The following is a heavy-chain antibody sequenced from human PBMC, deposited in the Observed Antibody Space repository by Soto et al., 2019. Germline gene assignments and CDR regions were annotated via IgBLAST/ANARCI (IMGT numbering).Heavy chain of an antibody. CDR2: ISGYNGNT. Sequence: QVQLVESGAEVKKPGASVKVSCKASGFTFNTYGISWVRQAPGQGLEWMGWISGYNGNTNYAQNLQGRVTMTTDTTTNTAYMELRSLRSDDTAVYYCARDREYYYDTSGTYDYHYALDVWGQGTTVTVSS. CDR1: GFTFNTYG. V-gene: IGHV1-18*04. D-gene: IGHD3-22*01. CDR3: ARDREYYYDTSGTYDYHYALDV. J-gene: IGHJ6*02.